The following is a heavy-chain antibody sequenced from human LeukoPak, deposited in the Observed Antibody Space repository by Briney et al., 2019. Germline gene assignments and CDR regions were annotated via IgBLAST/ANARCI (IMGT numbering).Heavy chain of an antibody. CDR2: ISSSGSTI. J-gene: IGHJ4*02. Sequence: GGSLRLSRAASGFTFSSHWMTWIRQAPGKGLEWVSYISSSGSTIYYADSVKGRFTISRDNAKNSLYLQMNSLRAEDTAVYYCARDGRYSGYDYWGQGTLVTVSS. V-gene: IGHV3-11*01. D-gene: IGHD5-12*01. CDR1: GFTFSSHW. CDR3: ARDGRYSGYDY.